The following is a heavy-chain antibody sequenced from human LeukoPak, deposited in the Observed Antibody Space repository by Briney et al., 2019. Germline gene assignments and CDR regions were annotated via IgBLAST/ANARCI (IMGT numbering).Heavy chain of an antibody. D-gene: IGHD6-19*01. Sequence: GGALTLSCAASGFTFSNYSMNWVRQAPGKGLEGVSSISSNSSYIYYADSVKGRFTISRDNAKNSLYLQMNSLRAEDTAVYYCARDRAVACTGFDPWGQGTLVTVSS. CDR1: GFTFSNYS. V-gene: IGHV3-21*01. CDR2: ISSNSSYI. CDR3: ARDRAVACTGFDP. J-gene: IGHJ5*02.